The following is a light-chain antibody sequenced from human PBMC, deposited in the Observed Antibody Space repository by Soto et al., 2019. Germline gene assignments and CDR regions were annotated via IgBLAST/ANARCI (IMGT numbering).Light chain of an antibody. CDR3: QHYYSTPYT. Sequence: DIVMTQSPDSLAVSLGERATFNCKSSQRVLSSSNNKNFLAWYQQKPGQPPRLLIYWASTRDSGVPDRFSGSGSGTEFTITISSLQAEDVAVYYGQHYYSTPYTFGQGTKLESK. CDR1: QRVLSSSNNKNF. CDR2: WAS. V-gene: IGKV4-1*01. J-gene: IGKJ2*01.